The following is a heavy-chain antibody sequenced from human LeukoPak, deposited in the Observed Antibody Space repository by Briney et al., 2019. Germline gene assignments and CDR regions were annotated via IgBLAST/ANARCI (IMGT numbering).Heavy chain of an antibody. J-gene: IGHJ4*02. V-gene: IGHV3-30-3*01. CDR1: GFTVSSNY. D-gene: IGHD6-13*01. CDR2: ISYDGSNK. Sequence: PGGSLRLSCAASGFTVSSNYMSWVRQAPGKGLEWVAVISYDGSNKYYADSVKGRFTISRDNSKNTLYLQMNSLRAEDTAVYYCARGDSSSWPTHLDYWGQGTLVTVSS. CDR3: ARGDSSSWPTHLDY.